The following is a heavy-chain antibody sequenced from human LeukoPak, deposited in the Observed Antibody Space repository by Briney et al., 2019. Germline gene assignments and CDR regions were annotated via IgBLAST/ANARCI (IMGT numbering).Heavy chain of an antibody. CDR1: GFTFGDYA. Sequence: QPGRSLRLSCTASGFTFGDYAMSWFRQAPGKGLEWVGFIRSKAYGGTTEYAASVKGRFTISRDDSKSIAYLQMNSLKTEDTAVYYCTRDRRFWSGYYYYYYMDVWGKGTTVTVSS. D-gene: IGHD3-3*01. V-gene: IGHV3-49*03. J-gene: IGHJ6*03. CDR2: IRSKAYGGTT. CDR3: TRDRRFWSGYYYYYYMDV.